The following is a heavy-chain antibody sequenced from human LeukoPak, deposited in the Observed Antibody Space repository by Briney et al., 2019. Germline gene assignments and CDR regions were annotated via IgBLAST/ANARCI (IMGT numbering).Heavy chain of an antibody. Sequence: GGSLRLSCAASGFTFSSDAMSWVRQAPGKGLEWVSFIYSGGTTYYADSVRGRFTISRDNSKNTLYLQMNSLRAEDTAVYYCARPLSGGSCYSCYYFDYWGQGTLVTVSS. CDR2: IYSGGTT. CDR1: GFTFSSDA. D-gene: IGHD2-15*01. V-gene: IGHV3-66*04. J-gene: IGHJ4*02. CDR3: ARPLSGGSCYSCYYFDY.